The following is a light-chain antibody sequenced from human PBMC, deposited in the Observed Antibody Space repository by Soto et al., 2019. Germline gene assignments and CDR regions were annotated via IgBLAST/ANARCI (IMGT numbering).Light chain of an antibody. Sequence: QSALTQPASVSGSPGQSITISCTGTSSDIGGHHYVSWYRQHPGKAPKLLIFGVSDRPSGVSNRFSASKSGNTASLTISGLQAEDEADYYCSSYTISGALVVFGGGTKLTVL. CDR2: GVS. J-gene: IGLJ2*01. CDR3: SSYTISGALVV. CDR1: SSDIGGHHY. V-gene: IGLV2-14*01.